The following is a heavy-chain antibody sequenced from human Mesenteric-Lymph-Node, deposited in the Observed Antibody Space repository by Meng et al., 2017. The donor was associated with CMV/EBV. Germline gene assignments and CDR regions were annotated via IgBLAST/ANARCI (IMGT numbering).Heavy chain of an antibody. D-gene: IGHD4-11*01. Sequence: GESLKISCAASGFTFSSYGMHWVRQAPGKGLEWVAFIRYDGSNKYYADSVKGRFTISRDNSKNTLYLQMNSLRAEDTAVYYCARVRYSNYQDFDYWGQGTLVTVSS. CDR3: ARVRYSNYQDFDY. CDR2: IRYDGSNK. CDR1: GFTFSSYG. V-gene: IGHV3-30*02. J-gene: IGHJ4*02.